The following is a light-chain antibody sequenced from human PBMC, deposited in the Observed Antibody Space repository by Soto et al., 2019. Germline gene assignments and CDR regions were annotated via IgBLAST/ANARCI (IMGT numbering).Light chain of an antibody. V-gene: IGKV3-11*01. Sequence: ETVLTQSPATLSLSPGERATLSCRASQSVSSYLAWYQQKPGQAPRLLIYDASNRATGIPARFSGSGSGTDFTLTISSLEPADFAVYYCQQRSIWPPLTFGGGTKVEIK. CDR2: DAS. J-gene: IGKJ4*01. CDR1: QSVSSY. CDR3: QQRSIWPPLT.